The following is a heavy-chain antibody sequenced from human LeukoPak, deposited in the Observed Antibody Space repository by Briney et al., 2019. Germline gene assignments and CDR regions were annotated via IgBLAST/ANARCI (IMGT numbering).Heavy chain of an antibody. D-gene: IGHD2-21*01. CDR3: ARSAIISSYWYFDL. CDR1: GGTFSSYA. J-gene: IGHJ2*01. CDR2: IIPIFGTA. V-gene: IGHV1-69*05. Sequence: SVKVSCKASGGTFSSYAISWVRQARGQGLEWMGGIIPIFGTANYAQKLQGRVTITTDESTSTAYMELSSLRSEDTAVYYCARSAIISSYWYFDLWGRGTLVTVSS.